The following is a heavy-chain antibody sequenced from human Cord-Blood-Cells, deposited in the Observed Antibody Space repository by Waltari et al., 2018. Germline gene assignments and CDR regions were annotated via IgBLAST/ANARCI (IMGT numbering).Heavy chain of an antibody. CDR3: ASLYSSSDAFDI. CDR1: GGSISRYY. V-gene: IGHV4-59*01. Sequence: QVQLQESGPGLVKPSETLSLTCTASGGSISRYYWSWLRQPPGKGLEWIGYIYYSGSTNYNPSRKSRVTISVDTSKNQFSVELSSVTAADSAVYYCASLYSSSDAFDIWGQGTMVTVSS. CDR2: IYYSGST. J-gene: IGHJ3*02. D-gene: IGHD6-6*01.